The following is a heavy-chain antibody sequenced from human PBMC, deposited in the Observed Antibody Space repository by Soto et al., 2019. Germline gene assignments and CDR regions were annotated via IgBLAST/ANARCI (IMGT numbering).Heavy chain of an antibody. CDR1: GFTFSSYA. CDR3: ARDLVTLQLNGMDV. Sequence: VQLVESGGGVVQPGRSLRLSCAASGFTFSSYAMYWVRQAPGKGLEWVALISYDGSNKYYADSVKGPFTISRDNSRNRLYLQMNSLRAEDTAVYYCARDLVTLQLNGMDVWGQGTTVTVSS. D-gene: IGHD2-21*02. J-gene: IGHJ6*02. V-gene: IGHV3-30-3*01. CDR2: ISYDGSNK.